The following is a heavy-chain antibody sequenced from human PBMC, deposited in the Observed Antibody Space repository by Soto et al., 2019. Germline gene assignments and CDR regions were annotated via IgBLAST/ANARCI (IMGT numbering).Heavy chain of an antibody. D-gene: IGHD4-4*01. Sequence: APVKVSCKASGYTFTGYYMHWVRQAPGQGLEWMGWINPNSGGTNYAQKFQGRVTMTRDTSISTAYMELSRLRSDDTAVYYCARDMNAPDYSNYFYYYYYGMDVWGQGTTVTVSS. CDR1: GYTFTGYY. CDR2: INPNSGGT. CDR3: ARDMNAPDYSNYFYYYYYGMDV. V-gene: IGHV1-2*02. J-gene: IGHJ6*02.